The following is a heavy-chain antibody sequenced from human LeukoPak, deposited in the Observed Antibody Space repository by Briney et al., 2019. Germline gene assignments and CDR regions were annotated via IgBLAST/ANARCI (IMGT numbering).Heavy chain of an antibody. Sequence: RSGGSLRLSCAASGFTFDDHGMSWVRQAPGKGLEWVSGINWNGGSTGYVDSVKGRFTIFKDNAKNSLFLQMNSLRAEDTALYHCARGRVGAPFAFDYWGQGTLVTVSS. CDR3: ARGRVGAPFAFDY. J-gene: IGHJ4*02. CDR1: GFTFDDHG. D-gene: IGHD1-26*01. V-gene: IGHV3-20*01. CDR2: INWNGGST.